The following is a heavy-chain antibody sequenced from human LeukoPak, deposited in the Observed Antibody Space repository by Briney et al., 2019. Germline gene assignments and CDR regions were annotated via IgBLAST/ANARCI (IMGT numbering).Heavy chain of an antibody. CDR1: GYSISSSYY. D-gene: IGHD5-12*01. CDR2: IYHSGST. V-gene: IGHV4-38-2*02. CDR3: ARARGPRVYFDY. Sequence: PSETLSLTCTVSGYSISSSYYWGWIRQPPGKGLEWIGSIYHSGSTYYNPSLKSRVIISVDTSKNQLSLKLSSVTAADTAVYYCARARGPRVYFDYWGQGTLVTVSS. J-gene: IGHJ4*02.